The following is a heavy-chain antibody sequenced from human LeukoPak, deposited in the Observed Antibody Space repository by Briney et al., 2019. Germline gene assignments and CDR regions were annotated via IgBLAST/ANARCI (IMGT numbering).Heavy chain of an antibody. Sequence: GGSLRLSCAASGFTFSSSWMAWVRQAPGKGLEWVGKIKEDGGETNYVDSAKGRFTISRDNSKNSLYLQMNSLRAEDTAVYYCARDWTPLGSGSYYDAFDLWGQGTMVTVSS. J-gene: IGHJ3*01. V-gene: IGHV3-7*03. CDR2: IKEDGGET. CDR3: ARDWTPLGSGSYYDAFDL. D-gene: IGHD6-19*01. CDR1: GFTFSSSW.